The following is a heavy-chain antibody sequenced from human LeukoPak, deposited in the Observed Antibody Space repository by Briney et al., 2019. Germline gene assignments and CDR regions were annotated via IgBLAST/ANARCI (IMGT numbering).Heavy chain of an antibody. CDR2: ISAYNGNT. J-gene: IGHJ3*02. CDR3: VRGSSGPPGAFDI. D-gene: IGHD3-22*01. CDR1: GYTFTSYG. V-gene: IGHV1-18*01. Sequence: APLSLSCKASGYTFTSYGISWGRQAPVQGLELMGGISAYNGNTNYAQKLQGRVTMTTDTYTSKDYIELRSLRSDDSAVYYHVRGSSGPPGAFDIWGQGTMVTVSS.